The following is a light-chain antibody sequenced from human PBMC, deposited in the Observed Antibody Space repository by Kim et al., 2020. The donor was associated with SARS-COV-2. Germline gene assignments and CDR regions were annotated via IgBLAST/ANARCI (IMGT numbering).Light chain of an antibody. Sequence: SSELTQDPAVSVALGQTVRITCQGDSLRSYYASWYQQKPVQAPVRVIYGKNNRPSGIPDRFSGSSSGNTASLTITGAQAEDEADYYCNSWDSSGNHNWVFGGGTQLTVL. CDR2: GKN. J-gene: IGLJ3*02. CDR1: SLRSYY. CDR3: NSWDSSGNHNWV. V-gene: IGLV3-19*02.